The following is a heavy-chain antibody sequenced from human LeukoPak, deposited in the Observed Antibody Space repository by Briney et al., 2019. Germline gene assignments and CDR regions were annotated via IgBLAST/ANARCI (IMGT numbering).Heavy chain of an antibody. Sequence: SETLSLTCNVSGGSISPYYWSWIRQPAGRGLEWIGRVYTTGSANVNPSLRSRVTMSLDTSKDQFSLQIDSVTAADTAVYYCARLAAGLDYWGQGILVTVSS. CDR2: VYTTGSA. V-gene: IGHV4-4*07. D-gene: IGHD6-13*01. CDR3: ARLAAGLDY. CDR1: GGSISPYY. J-gene: IGHJ4*02.